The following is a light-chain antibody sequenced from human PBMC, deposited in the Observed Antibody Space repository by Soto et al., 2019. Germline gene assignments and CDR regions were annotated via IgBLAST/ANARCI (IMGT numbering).Light chain of an antibody. CDR1: SSDVGGYNY. J-gene: IGLJ3*02. CDR3: CSYAGSYTWV. CDR2: DVS. V-gene: IGLV2-11*01. Sequence: QSALTQPRSVSGSPGQSVTISCTGTSSDVGGYNYVSWYQQHPGKAPKLMIYDVSKWPSGVPDRFSGSKSGNTASLTLSGLRAEDEDEYYCCSYAGSYTWVFGGGTKLTVL.